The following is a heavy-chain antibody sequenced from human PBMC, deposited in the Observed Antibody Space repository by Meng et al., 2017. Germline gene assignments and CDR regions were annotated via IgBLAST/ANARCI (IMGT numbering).Heavy chain of an antibody. CDR3: ARDQGSKATKFDY. CDR1: GGTFSSYA. V-gene: IGHV1-69*01. J-gene: IGHJ4*02. Sequence: EQRVQFGAEGKKPGSSVKVSCKAAGGTFSSYAISWVRQAPGQGLEWMGGINPIFGTANYAQKFQGRVTITADESTSTAYMELSSLRSEDTAVYYCARDQGSKATKFDYWGQGTLVTVSS. CDR2: INPIFGTA. D-gene: IGHD5-24*01.